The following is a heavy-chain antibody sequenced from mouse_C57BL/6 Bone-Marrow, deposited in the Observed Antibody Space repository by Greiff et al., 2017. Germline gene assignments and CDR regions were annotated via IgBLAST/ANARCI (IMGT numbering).Heavy chain of an antibody. V-gene: IGHV1-69*01. CDR1: GYTFTSYW. Sequence: QVQLQQPGAELVMPGASVKLSCKASGYTFTSYWMHWVKPRPGQGLEWIGEIDPSDSYTNYNQKFKGKSTLTVDKSSSTAYMQLSSLTSEDSAVYYCATTMVYYYAMDYWGQGTSVTVSS. CDR3: ATTMVYYYAMDY. J-gene: IGHJ4*01. D-gene: IGHD2-2*01. CDR2: IDPSDSYT.